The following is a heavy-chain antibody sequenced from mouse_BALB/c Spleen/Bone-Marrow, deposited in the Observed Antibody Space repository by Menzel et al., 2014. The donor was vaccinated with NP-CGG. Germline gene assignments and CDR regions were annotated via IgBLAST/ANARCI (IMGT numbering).Heavy chain of an antibody. CDR2: VDPSDGYT. CDR1: GYTFTTYW. V-gene: IGHV1-69*02. CDR3: ARAGDNFAGFAY. J-gene: IGHJ3*01. Sequence: VQLQQSGAELVTPGASVKLSCKASGYTFTTYWMHWVKQRPGHGLEWIGQVDPSDGYTNYSQMFKGKATLTVDKSSSTAYMQLSSLTSEDSALSSCARAGDNFAGFAYWGQGTLVTVSA. D-gene: IGHD1-3*01.